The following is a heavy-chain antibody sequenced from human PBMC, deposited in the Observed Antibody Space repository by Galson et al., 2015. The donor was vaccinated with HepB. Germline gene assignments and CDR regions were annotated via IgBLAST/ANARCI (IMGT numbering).Heavy chain of an antibody. CDR3: ASGPDALYYVWGSIGRGSLEYFQH. CDR1: GFTFSRYA. V-gene: IGHV3-30*04. CDR2: ISYDGSNK. Sequence: SLRLSCAASGFTFSRYAMHWVRQAPGKGLEWVAVISYDGSNKYYADSVKGRFTISRDNSKNTLYLQMNSLRAEDTAVYYCASGPDALYYVWGSIGRGSLEYFQHWCQGTLVTVAS. J-gene: IGHJ1*01. D-gene: IGHD3-16*01.